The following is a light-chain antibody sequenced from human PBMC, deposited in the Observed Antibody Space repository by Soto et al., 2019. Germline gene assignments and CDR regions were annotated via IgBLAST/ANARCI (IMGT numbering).Light chain of an antibody. V-gene: IGKV3-15*01. CDR1: QSVSGN. J-gene: IGKJ2*01. CDR2: GAS. CDR3: QQSFSTFWT. Sequence: EIVMTQSPATLSVSPGERATLSCRASQSVSGNLAWYQQKPGQAPRLLIYGASTRATAIAARFSGGGSGTEFTLTIGSLQSEDFATYYCQQSFSTFWTFGQGTKLEIK.